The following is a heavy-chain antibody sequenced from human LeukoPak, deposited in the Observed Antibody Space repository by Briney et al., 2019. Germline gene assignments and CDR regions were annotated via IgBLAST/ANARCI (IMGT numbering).Heavy chain of an antibody. CDR3: ARGGDYYYDSSGDAFDI. CDR2: IIPIFGTA. V-gene: IGHV1-69*13. Sequence: ASVKVSCKASGGTFSSYAISWVRQAPGQGLEWMGGIIPIFGTANYAQKFQGRVTITADESTSTAYMELSSLRSEDTAVYYCARGGDYYYDSSGDAFDIWGQGTMVTVSS. CDR1: GGTFSSYA. D-gene: IGHD3-22*01. J-gene: IGHJ3*02.